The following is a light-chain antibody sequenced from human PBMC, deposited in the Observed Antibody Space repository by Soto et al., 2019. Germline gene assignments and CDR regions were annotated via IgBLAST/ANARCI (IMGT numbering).Light chain of an antibody. V-gene: IGKV3-20*01. Sequence: EIVLTQSPGTLSLSPGERGTLSCRASQSVSSGYLAWYQQKPGQAPRLLIYGGSSRATGIPVRFSGSGSETDFTLTITRLEPEDFAVYYCQQYSSSRTFGQGTKVDIK. CDR2: GGS. CDR3: QQYSSSRT. J-gene: IGKJ1*01. CDR1: QSVSSGY.